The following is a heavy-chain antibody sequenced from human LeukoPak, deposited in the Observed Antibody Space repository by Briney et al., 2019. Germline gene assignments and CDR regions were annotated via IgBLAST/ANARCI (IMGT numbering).Heavy chain of an antibody. Sequence: ASVQMSCKTSGYSFTAFYIHWVRQAPGQGLEWMGWIHPRRGDTNYTQKFQGRVTMTRDTSISTAYLDLSSLRSDDTAVYYCARGGYSGYPDYWGQGTLDTDSS. V-gene: IGHV1-2*02. D-gene: IGHD5-12*01. CDR3: ARGGYSGYPDY. CDR1: GYSFTAFY. CDR2: IHPRRGDT. J-gene: IGHJ4*02.